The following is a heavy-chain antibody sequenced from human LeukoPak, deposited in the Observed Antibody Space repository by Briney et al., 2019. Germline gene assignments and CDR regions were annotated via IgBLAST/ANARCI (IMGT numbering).Heavy chain of an antibody. Sequence: GGSLRLSCAASGFTFSSYAMYWVRQAPGKGLEWVSAGSGSGGSTYYADSVKGRFTISRDNSKNTLYLQVNSLRAEDTAVYYCAKTIRDQLLCSTDYWGQGTLVTVSS. J-gene: IGHJ4*02. D-gene: IGHD2-2*01. CDR1: GFTFSSYA. CDR3: AKTIRDQLLCSTDY. CDR2: GSGSGGST. V-gene: IGHV3-23*01.